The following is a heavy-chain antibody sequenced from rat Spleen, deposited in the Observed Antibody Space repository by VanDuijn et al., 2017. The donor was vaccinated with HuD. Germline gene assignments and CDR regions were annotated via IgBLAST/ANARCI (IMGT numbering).Heavy chain of an antibody. V-gene: IGHV5S23*01. D-gene: IGHD1-11*01. CDR3: ATGSSFAY. J-gene: IGHJ3*01. Sequence: EVQLVESGGGLVQPGGSLILSCAASGFSFSDYNMAWVRQAPKKGLEWVATISTGGGNTYYRDSVKGRFTISRDNAKSSLYLQMDSLRSEDTATYYCATGSSFAYWGQGTLVTVSS. CDR1: GFSFSDYN. CDR2: ISTGGGNT.